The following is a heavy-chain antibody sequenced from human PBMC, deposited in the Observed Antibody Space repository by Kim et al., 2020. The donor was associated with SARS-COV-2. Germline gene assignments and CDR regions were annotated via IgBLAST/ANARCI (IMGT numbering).Heavy chain of an antibody. CDR2: IYYSGST. Sequence: SETLSRTCTVSGGSISSSSYYWGWIRQPPGKGLEWIGSIYYSGSTYYNPSLKSRVTISVDTSKNQFSLKLSSVTAADTAVYYCASPLGKGSGYDPLDYWGQGTLVTVSS. J-gene: IGHJ4*02. CDR3: ASPLGKGSGYDPLDY. V-gene: IGHV4-39*01. CDR1: GGSISSSSYY. D-gene: IGHD5-12*01.